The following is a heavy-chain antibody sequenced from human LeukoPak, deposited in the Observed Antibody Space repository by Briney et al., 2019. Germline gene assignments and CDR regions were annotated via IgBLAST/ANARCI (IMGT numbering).Heavy chain of an antibody. CDR3: ASEKGDYGYTAMVTNDY. CDR2: IIPILGIA. D-gene: IGHD5-18*01. CDR1: GGTFSSYA. V-gene: IGHV1-69*04. J-gene: IGHJ4*02. Sequence: ASVKVSCKASGGTFSSYAIGWVRQAPGQGLEWMGRIIPILGIANYAQKFQGRVTITADKSTSTAYMELSSLRSEDTAVYYCASEKGDYGYTAMVTNDYWGQGTLVTVSS.